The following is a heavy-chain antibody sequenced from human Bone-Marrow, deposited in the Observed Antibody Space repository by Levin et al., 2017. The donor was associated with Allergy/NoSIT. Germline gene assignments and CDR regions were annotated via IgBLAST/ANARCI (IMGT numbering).Heavy chain of an antibody. V-gene: IGHV1-46*01. D-gene: IGHD6-19*01. Sequence: GESLKISCETPRYTFTNYLIHWLRQAPGQGLEWLGRITPINGHLHLAPKFEGRVTMTGDTSTSTVYMEMTSLTSEDTAMYYCAREPPPQCYFDIWGRGTLVTVSS. CDR1: RYTFTNYL. J-gene: IGHJ2*01. CDR2: ITPINGHL. CDR3: AREPPPQCYFDI.